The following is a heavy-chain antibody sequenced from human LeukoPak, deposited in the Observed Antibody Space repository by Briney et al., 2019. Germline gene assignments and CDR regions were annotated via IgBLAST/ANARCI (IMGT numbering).Heavy chain of an antibody. Sequence: ASVKVSFKVSGYTLTELSMHWVRQAPGKGLEWMGGFDPEDGETIYAQKFQGRVTMTEDTSTDTAHMELSSLRSEDTAVYYCATVVVTAPGEDYFDYWGQGTLVTVSS. V-gene: IGHV1-24*01. CDR3: ATVVVTAPGEDYFDY. CDR1: GYTLTELS. D-gene: IGHD2-21*02. J-gene: IGHJ4*02. CDR2: FDPEDGET.